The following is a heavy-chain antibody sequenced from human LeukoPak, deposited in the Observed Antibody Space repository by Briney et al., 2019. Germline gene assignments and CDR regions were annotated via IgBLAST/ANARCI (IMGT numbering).Heavy chain of an antibody. V-gene: IGHV3-7*03. D-gene: IGHD1-26*01. Sequence: GGSLRLSCAASGFTFRNYWMSWVRQAPGKGPEWVASIKKDGSQKYYVDSVKGRFTISRDNAQNSLYLEMSSLSVEDTAIYSCARVGWELLNLHFDPWGQGTLVTVSS. CDR1: GFTFRNYW. J-gene: IGHJ5*02. CDR2: IKKDGSQK. CDR3: ARVGWELLNLHFDP.